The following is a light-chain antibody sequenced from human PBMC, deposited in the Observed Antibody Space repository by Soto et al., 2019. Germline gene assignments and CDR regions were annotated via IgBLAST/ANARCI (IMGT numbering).Light chain of an antibody. V-gene: IGLV2-18*02. CDR1: SSDVGSYNR. CDR2: EVT. J-gene: IGLJ1*01. CDR3: TSYTSSSAYV. Sequence: QSALTQPPSVSGSPGQSVTISCTGSSSDVGSYNRVSWYQQPPGTALKLMIYEVTNRPSGVPDRFSGSKSGNTASLTISGLQAEDEADYYCTSYTSSSAYVFGTGTKLTVL.